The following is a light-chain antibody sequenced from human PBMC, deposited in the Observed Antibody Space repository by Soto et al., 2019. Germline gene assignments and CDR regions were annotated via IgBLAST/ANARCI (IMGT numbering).Light chain of an antibody. CDR1: QYVSSNS. V-gene: IGKV3-20*01. CDR3: QQYGSSPRT. Sequence: EIVLTQSPDILSLSPGERATLSCRASQYVSSNSLAWYQQRPGQAPRLLIYGASTRATGIPDRFSVSGSGTDFTLTISRLEPEDFAVYYCQQYGSSPRTFGQGTKLEIK. CDR2: GAS. J-gene: IGKJ2*01.